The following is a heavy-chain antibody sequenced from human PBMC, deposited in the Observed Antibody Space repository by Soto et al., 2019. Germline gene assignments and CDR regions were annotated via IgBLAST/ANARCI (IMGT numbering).Heavy chain of an antibody. CDR3: ARDMVRGSQAAFDT. D-gene: IGHD3-10*01. CDR1: GGSISSGDYY. J-gene: IGHJ3*02. Sequence: PSETLSLTCTVSGGSISSGDYYWSWIRHPPGKGLEWIGYIYYSGSTYYNPSLKSRVTISVDTSKNQFSLKLSSVTAADTAVYYCARDMVRGSQAAFDTWGQGTMVTVSS. CDR2: IYYSGST. V-gene: IGHV4-30-4*01.